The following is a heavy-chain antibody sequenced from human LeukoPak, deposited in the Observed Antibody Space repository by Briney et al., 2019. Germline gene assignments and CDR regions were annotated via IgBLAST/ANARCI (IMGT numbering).Heavy chain of an antibody. D-gene: IGHD6-13*01. CDR2: INHSGST. V-gene: IGHV4-34*01. CDR3: ARMVRSSWYRLDAFDI. J-gene: IGHJ3*02. Sequence: SETLSLTCAVYGGSFSGYYWSWIRQPPGKGLEWIGEINHSGSTNYNPSLKSRVTISVDTSKNQFSLKLSSVTAADTAVYYCARMVRSSWYRLDAFDIWGQGTMVTVSS. CDR1: GGSFSGYY.